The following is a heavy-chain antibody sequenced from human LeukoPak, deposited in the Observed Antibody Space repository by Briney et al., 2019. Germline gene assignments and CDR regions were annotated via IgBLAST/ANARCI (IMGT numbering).Heavy chain of an antibody. V-gene: IGHV3-21*01. J-gene: IGHJ4*02. Sequence: GGSLRLSCAASGFTFSSYSMNWVRQAPGKGLEWVSSISSSSSYIYYADSVKGRFTISRDNAKNSLYLQMNSLRAEDTAVYYCARIGIAAAGMFIWGQGTLVTVSP. CDR3: ARIGIAAAGMFI. CDR2: ISSSSSYI. CDR1: GFTFSSYS. D-gene: IGHD6-13*01.